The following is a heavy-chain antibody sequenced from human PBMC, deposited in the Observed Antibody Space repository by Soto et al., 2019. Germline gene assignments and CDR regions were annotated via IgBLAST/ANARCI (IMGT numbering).Heavy chain of an antibody. CDR2: INPHSGDT. V-gene: IGHV1-2*02. Sequence: ASVKVSCKASGYTFTAYYMHWVRQAPGQGLEWMGWINPHSGDTNYAQKFQGRVTMTRDTSISTAYMELSRLRSDDTAVFYCARDRPFDYWGQGTLVTVSS. CDR3: ARDRPFDY. J-gene: IGHJ4*02. CDR1: GYTFTAYY.